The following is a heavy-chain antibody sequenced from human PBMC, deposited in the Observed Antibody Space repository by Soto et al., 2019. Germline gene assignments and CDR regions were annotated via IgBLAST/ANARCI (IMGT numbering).Heavy chain of an antibody. Sequence: QVQLVQSGAEVKKPGSSVKVSCKASGGTFSSYTISWVRQAPGQGLEWMGRIIPILGIANYAQKFQGRVTITADKSTSTAYMELSSLRSEDTAVYYCARDQALAVADSDGMDVWGQGTTVTVSS. D-gene: IGHD6-19*01. CDR1: GGTFSSYT. CDR2: IIPILGIA. J-gene: IGHJ6*02. V-gene: IGHV1-69*08. CDR3: ARDQALAVADSDGMDV.